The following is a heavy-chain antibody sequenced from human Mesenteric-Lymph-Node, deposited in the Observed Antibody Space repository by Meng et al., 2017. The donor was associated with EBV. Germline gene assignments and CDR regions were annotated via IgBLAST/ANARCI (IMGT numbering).Heavy chain of an antibody. D-gene: IGHD3-10*01. CDR3: ARALYSNSYYGSLSY. J-gene: IGHJ4*02. CDR1: GEAFSDYY. CDR2: VHRSGST. Sequence: VTLKQWGAGLFKPSETLSLTCAVYGEAFSDYYWTWIRQTPGKGLEWIGEVHRSGSTNYNPSLKSRVIISIDTSKNQFSLKLTSVTAADTAVYYCARALYSNSYYGSLSYWGLGTLVTVSS. V-gene: IGHV4-34*02.